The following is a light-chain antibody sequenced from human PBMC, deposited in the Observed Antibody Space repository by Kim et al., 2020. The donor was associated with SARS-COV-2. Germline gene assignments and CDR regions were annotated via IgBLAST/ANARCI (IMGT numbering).Light chain of an antibody. J-gene: IGKJ5*01. V-gene: IGKV3-11*01. Sequence: SPGETPTPSCRSSQSVSIYLAWYQQKPGQAPRLLIYDASNRATGIPARFSGSGSGTDFTLTISSLEPEDFAVYYCQQRSNWPSITFGQGTRLEIK. CDR3: QQRSNWPSIT. CDR2: DAS. CDR1: QSVSIY.